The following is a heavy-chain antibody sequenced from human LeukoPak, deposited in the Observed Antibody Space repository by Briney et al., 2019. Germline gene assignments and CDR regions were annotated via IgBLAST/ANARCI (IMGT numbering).Heavy chain of an antibody. D-gene: IGHD3-10*01. J-gene: IGHJ3*02. CDR1: GGSFSGYY. CDR3: ARVPVLPYQGDAFDI. V-gene: IGHV4-34*01. Sequence: SETLSLTCAVYGGSFSGYYWSWIRQPPGKGLEWIGEINHSGSTNYNPSLKSRVTISVNTSKNQFSLKLSSVTAADTAVYYCARVPVLPYQGDAFDIWGQGTMVTVSS. CDR2: INHSGST.